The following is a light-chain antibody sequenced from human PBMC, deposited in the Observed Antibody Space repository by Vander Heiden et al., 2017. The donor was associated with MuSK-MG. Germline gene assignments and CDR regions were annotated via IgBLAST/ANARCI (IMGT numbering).Light chain of an antibody. V-gene: IGKV3-15*01. J-gene: IGKJ2*01. CDR2: GAS. CDR1: QSVNSN. Sequence: DIVMAQSPATLSVSPGEGATLSCRASQSVNSNLAWYQHKPGQAPRLLIYGASTRATGGPARFSGSGSETEFTLTISSLQSEDIAVYYCQHYNNCPYTFGQGSKLEIK. CDR3: QHYNNCPYT.